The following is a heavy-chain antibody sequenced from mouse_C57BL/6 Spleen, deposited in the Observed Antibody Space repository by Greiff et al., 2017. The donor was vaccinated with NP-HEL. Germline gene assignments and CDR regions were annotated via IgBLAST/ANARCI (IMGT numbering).Heavy chain of an antibody. D-gene: IGHD1-1*01. J-gene: IGHJ4*01. CDR3: ARDTYYYGSSYDAMDY. Sequence: EVMLVESGGGLVQPGGSLSLSCAASGFTFTDYYMSWVRQPPGKALEWLGFIRNKANGYTTEYSASVKGRFTISRDNSQSILYLQMNALRAEDSATYYWARDTYYYGSSYDAMDYWGQGTSVTVSS. V-gene: IGHV7-3*01. CDR1: GFTFTDYY. CDR2: IRNKANGYTT.